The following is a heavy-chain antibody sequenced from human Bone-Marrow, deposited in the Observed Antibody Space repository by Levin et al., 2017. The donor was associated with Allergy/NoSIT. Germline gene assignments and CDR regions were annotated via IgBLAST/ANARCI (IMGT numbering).Heavy chain of an antibody. CDR1: GFTFRKYG. Sequence: PGGSLRLSCVASGFTFRKYGMHWVRQAPGKGLEWVAVISYDGHNEYYVDSVKGRFAISRDNSKNTVLLQMNSLILEDRAVYYCAKDWGAYSYESAGYHFDSWGQGTLVTVSS. CDR2: ISYDGHNE. V-gene: IGHV3-30*18. D-gene: IGHD3-22*01. CDR3: AKDWGAYSYESAGYHFDS. J-gene: IGHJ4*02.